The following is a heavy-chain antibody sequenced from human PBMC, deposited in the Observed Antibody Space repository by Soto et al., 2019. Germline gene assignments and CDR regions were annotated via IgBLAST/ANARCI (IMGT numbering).Heavy chain of an antibody. CDR3: AHSPWGAAPDY. Sequence: QITLKESGPTLVKPTRTLTLTCTVSGFSLSARGVGVGWIRQPPGKALEWLAIIYWNDDTSYSPSLQSRVTVTKDASKNQVVLTMTNMDPVDTATYYCAHSPWGAAPDYWGQGTLVTVSS. V-gene: IGHV2-5*01. J-gene: IGHJ4*02. CDR1: GFSLSARGVG. CDR2: IYWNDDT. D-gene: IGHD3-16*01.